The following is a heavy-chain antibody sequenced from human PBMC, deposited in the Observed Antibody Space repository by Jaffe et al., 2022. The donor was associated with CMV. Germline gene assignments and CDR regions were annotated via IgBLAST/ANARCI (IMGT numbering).Heavy chain of an antibody. CDR3: ARGSRFGELAS. D-gene: IGHD3-10*01. CDR2: INHSGST. V-gene: IGHV4-34*01. J-gene: IGHJ4*02. CDR1: GGSFSGYY. Sequence: QVQLQQWGAGLLKPSETLSLTCAVYGGSFSGYYWSWIRQPPGKGLEWIGEINHSGSTNYNPSLKSRVTISVDTSKNQFSLKLSSVTAADTAVYYCARGSRFGELASWGQGTLVTVSS.